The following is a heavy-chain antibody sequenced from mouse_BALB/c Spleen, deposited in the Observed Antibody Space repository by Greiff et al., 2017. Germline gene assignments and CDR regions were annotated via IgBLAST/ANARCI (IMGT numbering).Heavy chain of an antibody. CDR3: VMGCGLRRYYYAMDY. D-gene: IGHD2-4*01. CDR2: IFHGSGST. Sequence: QVQLKQSGAELMKPGATVKISCKVTGYTFSSYWIEWVQQRPGHVLEWIGEIFHGSGSTNYNEKFKGMATFNADTSSNTAYMKLISLTSEDSAVYYVVMGCGLRRYYYAMDYWGQGTSVTVSS. CDR1: GYTFSSYW. J-gene: IGHJ4*01. V-gene: IGHV1-9*01.